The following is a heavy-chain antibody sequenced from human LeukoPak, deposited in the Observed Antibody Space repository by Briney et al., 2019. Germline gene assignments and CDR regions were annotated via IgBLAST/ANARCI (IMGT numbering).Heavy chain of an antibody. V-gene: IGHV3-49*03. CDR3: TRGGVTMIVVVTYY. J-gene: IGHJ4*02. Sequence: GRSLRLSCTASGFTFGDYAMSWFRQAPGKGLEWVGFIRSKAYGGTTEYAASVKGRFTISRDDSKSIAYLQMNSLKTEDTAVYYCTRGGVTMIVVVTYYWGQGTLVTVSS. D-gene: IGHD3-22*01. CDR1: GFTFGDYA. CDR2: IRSKAYGGTT.